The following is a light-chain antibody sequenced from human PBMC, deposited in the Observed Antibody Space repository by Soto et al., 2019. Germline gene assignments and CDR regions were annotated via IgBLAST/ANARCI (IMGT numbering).Light chain of an antibody. J-gene: IGLJ1*01. CDR2: DVS. Sequence: QSALTQPASVSGSPGQSITISCTGTSSDVGGYNYVSWYQQHPGKAPKLMIYDVSNRPSGVSNRFSGSKSGSTASLTISGLQAEDEVDYYCSAYTSSSTILYVFGTGTKVTVL. CDR3: SAYTSSSTILYV. V-gene: IGLV2-14*01. CDR1: SSDVGGYNY.